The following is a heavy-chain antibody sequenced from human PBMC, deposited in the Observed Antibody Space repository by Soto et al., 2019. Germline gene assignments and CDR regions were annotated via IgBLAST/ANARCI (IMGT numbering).Heavy chain of an antibody. D-gene: IGHD5-18*01. CDR3: ARQGDSRILRDAFDI. J-gene: IGHJ3*02. V-gene: IGHV1-3*04. CDR2: INTGNGDT. Sequence: QVQLVQSGAEVKQPGASVKVSCKSSGYTFTHYAMHWVRQAPRQGLEWLGWINTGNGDTGFSQKFQGRVSITMDTAASTTYVELSSLISGDTAVYYCARQGDSRILRDAFDIWGQGTLVTVAS. CDR1: GYTFTHYA.